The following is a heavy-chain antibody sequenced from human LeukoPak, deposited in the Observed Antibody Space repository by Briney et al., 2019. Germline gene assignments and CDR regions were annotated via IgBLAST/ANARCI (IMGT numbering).Heavy chain of an antibody. CDR2: IYYSGST. V-gene: IGHV4-59*01. Sequence: SETLSLTCTVSGGSTSSYYWSWIRQPPGKGLEWIGYIYYSGSTNYNPSLKSRVTISVDTSKNQFSLKLSSVTAADTAVYYCARSVEGYCSGGSCYSYYYMDVWGKGTTVTVSS. D-gene: IGHD2-15*01. CDR3: ARSVEGYCSGGSCYSYYYMDV. J-gene: IGHJ6*03. CDR1: GGSTSSYY.